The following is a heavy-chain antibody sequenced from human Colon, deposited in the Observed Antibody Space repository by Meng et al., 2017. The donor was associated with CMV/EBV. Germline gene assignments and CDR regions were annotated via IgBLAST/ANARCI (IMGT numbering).Heavy chain of an antibody. V-gene: IGHV1-18*01. D-gene: IGHD3-3*01. CDR1: DYTFTNHG. CDR3: ARGYDFWNGHYDY. J-gene: IGHJ4*02. CDR2: ISGYNGNT. Sequence: ASVKVSCKASDYTFTNHGINWVRQAPGQGLEWMGWISGYNGNTNYAQKFQGRFTMTTDTSTSTAYMELRSLRSDDTAVYYCARGYDFWNGHYDYWGQGTRVTVSS.